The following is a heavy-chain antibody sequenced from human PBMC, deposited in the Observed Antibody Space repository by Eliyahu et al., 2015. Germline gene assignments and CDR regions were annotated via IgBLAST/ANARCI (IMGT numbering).Heavy chain of an antibody. J-gene: IGHJ6*02. V-gene: IGHV3-33*01. Sequence: QVQLVESGGGVVQPGXSLRLSCEASGFTXXTHGLHXVRQAPGKGLEWVAAIWFDGSNQYYADSAKGRFTISRDNSKNTLFLQMNSLRGEDTAVYYCARDPLDPPDLSTYYGMDVWGQGTTVTVSS. CDR3: ARDPLDPPDLSTYYGMDV. CDR1: GFTXXTHG. D-gene: IGHD3-9*01. CDR2: IWFDGSNQ.